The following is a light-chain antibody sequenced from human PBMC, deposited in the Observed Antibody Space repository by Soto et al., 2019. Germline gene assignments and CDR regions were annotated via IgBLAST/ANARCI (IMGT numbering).Light chain of an antibody. V-gene: IGLV2-11*01. CDR2: DVS. CDR3: CAYAGSYTLVV. Sequence: QSALTQPRSVSGSPGQSVTISCTGTSNDVGGYNYVSWYQQHPGKAPKLMIYDVSKRPSGVPDRFSGSKSDNTASLTISGLQAEDEADYYCCAYAGSYTLVVFGGGTKLTVL. CDR1: SNDVGGYNY. J-gene: IGLJ2*01.